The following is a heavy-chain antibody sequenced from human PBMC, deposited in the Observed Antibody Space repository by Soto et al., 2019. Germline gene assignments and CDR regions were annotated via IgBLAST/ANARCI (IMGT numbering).Heavy chain of an antibody. Sequence: GGSVRLSCAASGFTFSSYEMHWVRQAPGKGLEWISYMTPSGSSRSYADSVKGRFTISRDNAKNSLYLQMNSLRGDDTAVYYCARELSGNYFPFDLWGQGTTAPFSS. CDR1: GFTFSSYE. V-gene: IGHV3-48*03. D-gene: IGHD1-26*01. J-gene: IGHJ3*01. CDR2: MTPSGSSR. CDR3: ARELSGNYFPFDL.